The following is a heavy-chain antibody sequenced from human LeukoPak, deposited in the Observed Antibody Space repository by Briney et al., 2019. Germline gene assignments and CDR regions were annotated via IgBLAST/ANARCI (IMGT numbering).Heavy chain of an antibody. CDR3: ARGLKLRFQYYFDY. J-gene: IGHJ4*02. CDR2: INHSGST. V-gene: IGHV4-34*01. CDR1: GGSFSGYY. D-gene: IGHD5-12*01. Sequence: SETLSLTCAVYGGSFSGYYWSWIRQPPGKGLEWIGEINHSGSTNYNPSLKSRVTISVDTSKNQFSLKLSSVTAADTAVYYCARGLKLRFQYYFDYRGQGTLVTVSS.